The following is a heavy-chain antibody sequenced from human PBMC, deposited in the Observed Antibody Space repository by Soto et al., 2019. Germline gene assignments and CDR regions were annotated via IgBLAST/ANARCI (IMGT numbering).Heavy chain of an antibody. J-gene: IGHJ4*02. V-gene: IGHV1-18*01. CDR1: GYTFTSYG. Sequence: ASVKVSCKASGYTFTSYGISWVRQAPGQGLEWMGWISAYNGNTNYAQKLQGRVTMTTDTSTSTAYMELRSLRSDDTAVYYCARDQRYSSSWSQSPIDYWGQGTLVTVSS. CDR3: ARDQRYSSSWSQSPIDY. CDR2: ISAYNGNT. D-gene: IGHD6-13*01.